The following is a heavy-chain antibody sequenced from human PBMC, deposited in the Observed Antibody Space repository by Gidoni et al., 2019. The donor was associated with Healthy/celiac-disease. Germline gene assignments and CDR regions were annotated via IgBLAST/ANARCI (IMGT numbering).Heavy chain of an antibody. Sequence: QVQLVQSGAEVKKPGASVKVSCKASGYTFTSYYMHWVRQAPGQGLEWMGIINPSGGSTSYAQKFQGRVTMTRDTSTSTVYMELSSLRSEDTAVYYCAREYSSGWYPIDGMDVWGQGTTVTVSS. D-gene: IGHD6-19*01. J-gene: IGHJ6*02. CDR1: GYTFTSYY. CDR2: INPSGGST. V-gene: IGHV1-46*01. CDR3: AREYSSGWYPIDGMDV.